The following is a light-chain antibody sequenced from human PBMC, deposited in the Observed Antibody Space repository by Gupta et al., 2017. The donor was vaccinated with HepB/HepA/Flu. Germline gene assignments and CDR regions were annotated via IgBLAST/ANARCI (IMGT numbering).Light chain of an antibody. CDR1: RSNIGRNY. J-gene: IGLJ3*02. CDR2: ANN. V-gene: IGLV1-47*01. CDR3: AARDDSWV. Sequence: QSVLTQPPSASGTPGQRVTISCSGSRSNIGRNYVYWYQQLPGTAPKLLIYANNQRPAGVPDRFSGSKSGTSASLAISGLRSEDEDDYYCAARDDSWVFGGGTKLTVL.